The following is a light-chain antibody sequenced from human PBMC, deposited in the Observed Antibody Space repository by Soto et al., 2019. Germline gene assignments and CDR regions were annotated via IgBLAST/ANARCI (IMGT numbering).Light chain of an antibody. V-gene: IGLV2-23*01. Sequence: QSALTQPASVSGSPGQSITISCTGTSSDVGSYNLVSWYQQHPGKAPKLMIYESSKRPSGVSNRFSGSKSGNTASLTISGLQAEDEADYYCCSYAGSSSNYVFGTGTKVTVL. CDR2: ESS. CDR3: CSYAGSSSNYV. CDR1: SSDVGSYNL. J-gene: IGLJ1*01.